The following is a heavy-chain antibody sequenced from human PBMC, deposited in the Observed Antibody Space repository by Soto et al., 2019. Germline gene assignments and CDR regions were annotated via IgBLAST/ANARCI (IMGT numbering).Heavy chain of an antibody. D-gene: IGHD6-19*01. Sequence: GGSLRLSCAASGSTFSDYAMSWVRQAPGKGLEWVSAISASGGTTYYADSVRGRFTISRDNSKNTLYLQMNSLRAEDTVVYYCAKDRKSGSGWYWDYWGQGTLVTVSS. V-gene: IGHV3-23*01. CDR3: AKDRKSGSGWYWDY. J-gene: IGHJ4*02. CDR2: ISASGGTT. CDR1: GSTFSDYA.